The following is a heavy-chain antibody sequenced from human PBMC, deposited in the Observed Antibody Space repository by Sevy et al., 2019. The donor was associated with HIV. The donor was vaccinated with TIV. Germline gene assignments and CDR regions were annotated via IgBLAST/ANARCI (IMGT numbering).Heavy chain of an antibody. V-gene: IGHV4-30-4*01. J-gene: IGHJ4*02. CDR1: GGSISSGDYY. D-gene: IGHD3-22*01. CDR2: IYYSGST. Sequence: SETLSLTCTVSGGSISSGDYYWSWIRQPPGKGLEWIGYIYYSGSTYYNPSLKSRVTISVDTSKNQFSLKLSSVTAADTAVYYCARDELLYYDRSGQRVGNWGQGTLVTVSS. CDR3: ARDELLYYDRSGQRVGN.